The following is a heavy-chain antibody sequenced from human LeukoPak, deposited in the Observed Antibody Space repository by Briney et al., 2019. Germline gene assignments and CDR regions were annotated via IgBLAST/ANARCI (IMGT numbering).Heavy chain of an antibody. CDR3: ARDRWGSYHDSIGFLDY. Sequence: PGGSLRLSCAASGFTFSSYSMNWVRQAPGKGLEWVSSISSSSSYIYYADSVKGRFTISRDNAKNSLYLQMNSLRAEDTAVYYCARDRWGSYHDSIGFLDYWGQGTLVTVSS. D-gene: IGHD3-16*02. J-gene: IGHJ4*02. CDR2: ISSSSSYI. V-gene: IGHV3-21*01. CDR1: GFTFSSYS.